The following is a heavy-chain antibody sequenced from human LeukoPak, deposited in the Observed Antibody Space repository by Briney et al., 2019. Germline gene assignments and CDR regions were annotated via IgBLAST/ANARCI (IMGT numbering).Heavy chain of an antibody. V-gene: IGHV3-23*01. CDR1: GFTFSSYA. J-gene: IGHJ4*02. Sequence: PGGSLRLSCAASGFTFSSYAMSWVRQAPGKGLEWVSVISGSGGSTYYADSVKGRFTISRDNSKNTLYLQMNSLRAEDTAVYYCAKDGGDGTYLYMDYWGQGTLVTVSS. CDR2: ISGSGGST. D-gene: IGHD1/OR15-1a*01. CDR3: AKDGGDGTYLYMDY.